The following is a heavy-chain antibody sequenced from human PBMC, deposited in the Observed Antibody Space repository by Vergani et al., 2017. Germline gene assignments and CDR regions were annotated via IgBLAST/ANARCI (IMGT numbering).Heavy chain of an antibody. V-gene: IGHV4-30-2*01. J-gene: IGHJ5*02. CDR1: GGSISSGGYS. CDR3: ARVEGCSSTSCDSGWFDP. D-gene: IGHD2-2*01. Sequence: QLQLQESGSGLVKPSQTLSLTCAVSGGSISSGGYSWSWIRQPPGKGLEWIGYIYHSGSTYYNPSLKSRVTISVDRSKNQFSLKLSAVTAADTAVYYCARVEGCSSTSCDSGWFDPGGQGTLVTVSS. CDR2: IYHSGST.